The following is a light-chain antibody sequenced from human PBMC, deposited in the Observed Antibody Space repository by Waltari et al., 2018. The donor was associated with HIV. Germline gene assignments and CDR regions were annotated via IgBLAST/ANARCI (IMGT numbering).Light chain of an antibody. V-gene: IGKV3-20*01. CDR1: QTLTSTS. CDR2: GVS. J-gene: IGKJ4*01. CDR3: QQYGRSPTA. Sequence: EIVLTQSPVTLSLSPGESATLSCRASQTLTSTSLAWYQQRPGQAPRLRIYGVSSRATGVPDRFSGSGSGTDFSLIITRLQPEDFAMYYCQQYGRSPTAFGGGTKVEIK.